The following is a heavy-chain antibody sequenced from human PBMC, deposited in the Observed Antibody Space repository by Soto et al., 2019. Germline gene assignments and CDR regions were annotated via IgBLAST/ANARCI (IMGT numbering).Heavy chain of an antibody. J-gene: IGHJ5*02. D-gene: IGHD6-19*01. Sequence: ASETLSLTCTVSGGSISSGGYYWSWIRQHPGKGLEWIGYIYYSGSTYYNPSLKSRVTISVDTSKNQFSLKLSSVTAADTAVYYCAREVSGSSYEQWSPRGFDPWGQGTLVTVSS. V-gene: IGHV4-31*03. CDR1: GGSISSGGYY. CDR2: IYYSGST. CDR3: AREVSGSSYEQWSPRGFDP.